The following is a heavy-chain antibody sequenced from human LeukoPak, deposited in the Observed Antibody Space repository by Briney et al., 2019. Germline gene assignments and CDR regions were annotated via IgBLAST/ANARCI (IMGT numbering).Heavy chain of an antibody. Sequence: SVKVSCKASGGTFSSYAISWVRQAPGQGLEWMGGIIPIFGTANYAQKFQGRVTITADESTSTAYMELSSLRSEDTAVYYCARGPDRAYYYDSSGYPPDYWGQGTLVTVSS. J-gene: IGHJ4*02. CDR3: ARGPDRAYYYDSSGYPPDY. V-gene: IGHV1-69*13. CDR1: GGTFSSYA. D-gene: IGHD3-22*01. CDR2: IIPIFGTA.